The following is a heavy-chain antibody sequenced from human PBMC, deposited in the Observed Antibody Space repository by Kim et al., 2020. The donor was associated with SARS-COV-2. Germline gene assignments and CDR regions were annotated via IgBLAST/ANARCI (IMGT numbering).Heavy chain of an antibody. CDR1: GFTFSSYA. J-gene: IGHJ6*02. V-gene: IGHV3-23*01. CDR3: AKVHSWFYYYGMDV. CDR2: ISGSGGST. D-gene: IGHD6-13*01. Sequence: GGSLRLSCAASGFTFSSYAMSWVRQAPGKGLEWVSAISGSGGSTYYADSVKGRFTISRDNSKNTLYLQMNSLRAEDTAVYYCAKVHSWFYYYGMDVWGQGTTVTVSS.